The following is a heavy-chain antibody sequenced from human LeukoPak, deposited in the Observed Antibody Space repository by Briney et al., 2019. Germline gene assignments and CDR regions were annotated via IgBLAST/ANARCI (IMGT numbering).Heavy chain of an antibody. V-gene: IGHV1-69*13. Sequence: ASVKVSCKASGGTFSSYAISWVRQAPGQGLEWMGGIIPIFGTANYAQKFQGRVTITADESTSTAYMELSRLRSEDTAVYYCARDNTEWLPDYWGQGTLVTVSS. CDR2: IIPIFGTA. D-gene: IGHD6-19*01. CDR3: ARDNTEWLPDY. J-gene: IGHJ4*02. CDR1: GGTFSSYA.